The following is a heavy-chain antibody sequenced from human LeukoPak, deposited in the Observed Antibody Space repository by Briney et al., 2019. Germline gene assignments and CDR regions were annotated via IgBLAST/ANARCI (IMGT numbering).Heavy chain of an antibody. J-gene: IGHJ4*02. D-gene: IGHD3-22*01. CDR1: GNYW. V-gene: IGHV3-23*01. Sequence: TGGSLRLSCAASGNYWMHWVRQAPGKGLEWVSAISGSGGSTYYADSVKGRFTISRDNSKNTLYLQLNSLRAEDTAVYYCAKEAYYYDSSGYYYWGQGTLVTVSS. CDR2: ISGSGGST. CDR3: AKEAYYYDSSGYYY.